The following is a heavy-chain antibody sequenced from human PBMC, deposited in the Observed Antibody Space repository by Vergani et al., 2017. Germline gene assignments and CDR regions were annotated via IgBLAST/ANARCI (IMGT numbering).Heavy chain of an antibody. CDR2: IYYSGST. Sequence: QVQLQESGPGLVKPSETLSLTCTVSGGSISSYYWSWIRQPPGKGLEWIGYIYYSGSTNYNPSLKSRVTISVDTSKNQFSLKLSSVTATDTAVYYCARIAMGCSSTGCYIEPNYYYYYYMDVGGKGTTVTVSS. D-gene: IGHD2-2*02. V-gene: IGHV4-59*01. CDR3: ARIAMGCSSTGCYIEPNYYYYYYMDV. J-gene: IGHJ6*03. CDR1: GGSISSYY.